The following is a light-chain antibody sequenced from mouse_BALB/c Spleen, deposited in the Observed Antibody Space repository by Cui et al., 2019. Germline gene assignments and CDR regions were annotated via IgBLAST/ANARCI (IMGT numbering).Light chain of an antibody. CDR3: LQYDEFPIT. V-gene: IGKV14-111*01. CDR2: RAN. Sequence: DIKITQSPSSMYASLGERVTITCKASQDINSYLSWFQQKPGKSPKTLIYRANRLVDGVPSRFSGSGSGQDYSLTISSLEYEDMGIYYCLQYDEFPITFGSGTKLEIK. J-gene: IGKJ4*01. CDR1: QDINSY.